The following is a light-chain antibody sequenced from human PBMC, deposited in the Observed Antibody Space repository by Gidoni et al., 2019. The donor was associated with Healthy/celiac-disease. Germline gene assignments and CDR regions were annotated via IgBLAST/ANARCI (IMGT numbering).Light chain of an antibody. CDR1: SSNIGSTT. CDR2: SNN. J-gene: IGLJ3*02. Sequence: QSVLTKPHSASGTPGQTVTISCSASSSNIGSTTVNWYQQLPGTAPKLLIYSNNQRPSGVPDRFSGSKSGTSASLAISGLQSEDEADYYCAAWDDSLNGPVFGGGTKLTVL. CDR3: AAWDDSLNGPV. V-gene: IGLV1-44*01.